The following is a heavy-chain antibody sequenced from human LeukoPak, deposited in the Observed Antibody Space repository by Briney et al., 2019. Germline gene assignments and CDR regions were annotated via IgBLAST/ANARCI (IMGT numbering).Heavy chain of an antibody. CDR1: GSSISSYY. CDR2: IYYSGST. J-gene: IGHJ4*02. V-gene: IGHV4-59*01. CDR3: ARYHCSGTSCLNFDY. D-gene: IGHD2-2*01. Sequence: SETLSLTCTVSGSSISSYYWSWLRQPPGQGLEWIGYIYYSGSTKYNPPLKSRVTISVDTSKNQFSLKLSSVTAADTAVYYCARYHCSGTSCLNFDYWGRGTLVTISS.